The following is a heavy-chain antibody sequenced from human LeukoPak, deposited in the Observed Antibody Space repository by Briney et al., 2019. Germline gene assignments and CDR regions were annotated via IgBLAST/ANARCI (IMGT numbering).Heavy chain of an antibody. J-gene: IGHJ4*02. V-gene: IGHV3-48*03. CDR1: GFTFSSYE. Sequence: GGSLRLSCVASGFTFSSYEMNWVRQTPGKGLEWVSYISSSGRTAYYADSVRGRFTISRDNAKNSLYLQMNSLRAEDTAVYYCAREVRYFALGDYWGQGTLVTVSS. CDR3: AREVRYFALGDY. CDR2: ISSSGRTA. D-gene: IGHD3-9*01.